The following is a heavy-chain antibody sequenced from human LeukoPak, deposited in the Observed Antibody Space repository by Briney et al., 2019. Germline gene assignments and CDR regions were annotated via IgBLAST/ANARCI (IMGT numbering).Heavy chain of an antibody. CDR1: GFTFSNYA. D-gene: IGHD3-10*01. CDR3: AKDRRVYGSGSAEYFQH. V-gene: IGHV3-23*01. Sequence: PPGGSLRLSCAASGFTFSNYAMTWVRQAPGKGLEWVSAISGSGGSTYYADSVKGRFTISRDNSKNTLYLQMNSLRAEDTAVYYCAKDRRVYGSGSAEYFQHWGQGTLVTVSS. CDR2: ISGSGGST. J-gene: IGHJ1*01.